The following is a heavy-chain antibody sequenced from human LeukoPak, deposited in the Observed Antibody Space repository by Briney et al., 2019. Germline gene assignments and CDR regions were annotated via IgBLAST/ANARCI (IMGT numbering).Heavy chain of an antibody. CDR1: GFTFGNHW. J-gene: IGHJ4*02. CDR2: IKYDGSEK. Sequence: GGSLRLSCAASGFTFGNHWMDWVRQAPGKGLEWVANIKYDGSEKYYVDSVKGRFTISRDNDKKLVYLEMNSLRAEDTAVYYCSRSLDDWGQGTLVTVSS. CDR3: SRSLDD. V-gene: IGHV3-7*01.